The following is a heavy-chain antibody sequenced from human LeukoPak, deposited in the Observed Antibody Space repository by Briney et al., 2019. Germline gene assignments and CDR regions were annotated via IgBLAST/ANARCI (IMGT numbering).Heavy chain of an antibody. D-gene: IGHD2-2*01. J-gene: IGHJ6*04. CDR1: GFTFSSYA. V-gene: IGHV3-23*01. CDR2: TSGSGGST. CDR3: AKSTSRYYYYYGMDV. Sequence: GGSLRLSRAASGFTFSSYAMSWVRPAPGKGLEWVSATSGSGGSTYYADSVKGRFTISRDNSKNTLYLQMNSLRAEDTAVYYCAKSTSRYYYYYGMDVWGKGTTVTVTS.